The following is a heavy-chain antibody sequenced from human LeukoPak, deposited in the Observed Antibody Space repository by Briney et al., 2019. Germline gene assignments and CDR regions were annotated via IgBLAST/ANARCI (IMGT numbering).Heavy chain of an antibody. CDR1: GYIFTDYY. V-gene: IGHV1-2*02. J-gene: IGHJ6*02. CDR3: ARDLAIAAAPYGMDV. D-gene: IGHD6-13*01. CDR2: INPKSGGT. Sequence: GASVKVSCKASGYIFTDYYMHWVRQAPGQGLEWMGWINPKSGGTKDEQKFQGRVTMTRDTSISTAYMELSRLRSDDTAVYYCARDLAIAAAPYGMDVWGQGTTVTVSS.